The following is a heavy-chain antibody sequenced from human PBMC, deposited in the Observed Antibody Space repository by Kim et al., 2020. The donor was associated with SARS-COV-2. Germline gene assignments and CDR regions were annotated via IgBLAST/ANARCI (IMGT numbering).Heavy chain of an antibody. CDR2: ISYDGSNK. J-gene: IGHJ4*01. CDR1: GFTFSSYG. V-gene: IGHV3-30*18. D-gene: IGHD6-19*01. Sequence: GGSLRLSCAASGFTFSSYGMHWVRQAPGKGLEWVAVISYDGSNKYYADSVKGRFTISRDNSKNTLYLQMNSLRAEDTAVYYCAKDWAVAGTRGYFDYWG. CDR3: AKDWAVAGTRGYFDY.